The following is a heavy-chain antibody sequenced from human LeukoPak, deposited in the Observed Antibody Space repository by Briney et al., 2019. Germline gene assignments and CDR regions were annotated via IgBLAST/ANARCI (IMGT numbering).Heavy chain of an antibody. Sequence: PGGSLRLSCAASGFTLSSYGMHWVRQAPGKGLEWVAFIRYDGSNKYYADSVKGRFTISRANSKNTLYLQMNSLRAEDTAVYYCAKGLLEWLLSYMDVWGKGTTVTVSS. J-gene: IGHJ6*03. D-gene: IGHD3-3*01. CDR3: AKGLLEWLLSYMDV. CDR2: IRYDGSNK. CDR1: GFTLSSYG. V-gene: IGHV3-30*02.